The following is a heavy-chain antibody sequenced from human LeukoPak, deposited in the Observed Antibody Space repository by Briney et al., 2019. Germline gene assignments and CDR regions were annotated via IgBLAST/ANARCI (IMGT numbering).Heavy chain of an antibody. CDR1: GFTFSDYY. CDR2: INHSGST. CDR3: ASTPDCGGSCYSFDY. V-gene: IGHV4-34*01. Sequence: LRLSCAASGFTFSDYYMSWIRQPPGKGLEWIGEINHSGSTNYNPSLKSRVTISVDTSKNQFSLKLSSVTAADTAVYYCASTPDCGGSCYSFDYWGQGTLVTVSS. J-gene: IGHJ4*02. D-gene: IGHD2-15*01.